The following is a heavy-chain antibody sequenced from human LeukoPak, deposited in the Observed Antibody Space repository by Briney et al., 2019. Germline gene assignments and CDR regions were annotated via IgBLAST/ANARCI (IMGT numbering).Heavy chain of an antibody. CDR2: ISGSGGST. CDR1: GFTFSSYA. Sequence: GGSLRLSCAASGFTFSSYAMSWVRQAPGKGLEWVSAISGSGGSTYYADSVKGRFTISRDNSKNTLYLQMNSLRAEDTAVYYCAKARRRITIFGVAIDAFDIWGQGTMVTVSS. CDR3: AKARRRITIFGVAIDAFDI. J-gene: IGHJ3*02. D-gene: IGHD3-3*01. V-gene: IGHV3-23*01.